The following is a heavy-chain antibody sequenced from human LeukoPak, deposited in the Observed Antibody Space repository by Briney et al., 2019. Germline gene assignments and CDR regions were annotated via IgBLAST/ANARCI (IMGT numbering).Heavy chain of an antibody. CDR3: ARENWSTADY. D-gene: IGHD3-3*01. CDR1: GFSFPPYW. V-gene: IGHV3-7*01. Sequence: GGSLTLSCAASGFSFPPYWMMWIRQTPEKGLEWVATVNQDGREKWYVDSVKGRFSISKDSANNMVYLQMNSLRAEDTAIYYCARENWSTADYWGQGTLVTVSS. J-gene: IGHJ4*02. CDR2: VNQDGREK.